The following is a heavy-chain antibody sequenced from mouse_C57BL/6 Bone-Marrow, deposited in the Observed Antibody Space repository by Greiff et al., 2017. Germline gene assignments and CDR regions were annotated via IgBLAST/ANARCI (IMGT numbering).Heavy chain of an antibody. Sequence: QVQLQQPGAELVKPGASVKLSCKASGYTFTSYWMHWVKQRPGQGLEWIGMIHPNSGSTNYNEKFKSKATLTVDKSSSTAYMQLSSLTSEDSAVYYCARYVYYGNSDYWGQGTTLTVSS. J-gene: IGHJ2*01. V-gene: IGHV1-64*01. D-gene: IGHD1-1*01. CDR2: IHPNSGST. CDR3: ARYVYYGNSDY. CDR1: GYTFTSYW.